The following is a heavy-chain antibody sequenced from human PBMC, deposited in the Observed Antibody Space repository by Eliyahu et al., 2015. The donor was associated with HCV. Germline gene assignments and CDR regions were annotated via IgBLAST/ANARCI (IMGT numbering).Heavy chain of an antibody. J-gene: IGHJ5*02. V-gene: IGHV3-11*01. CDR2: ISRSGSPI. D-gene: IGHD4-11*01. CDR3: ARGTVADYFDP. Sequence: GLEWLSYISRSGSPIYYADSVKGRFTISRDNAKNSLYLQMNSLRAEDTAVYYCARGTVADYFDPWGQGTLVIVSS.